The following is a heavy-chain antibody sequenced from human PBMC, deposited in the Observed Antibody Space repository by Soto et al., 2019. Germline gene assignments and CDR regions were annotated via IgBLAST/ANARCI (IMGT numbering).Heavy chain of an antibody. V-gene: IGHV5-10-1*01. D-gene: IGHD1-1*01. Sequence: PGESLKISCKGSGYSFTSYWISWVRQMPGKGLEWMGRIDPSDSYTNYSPSFQGHVTISADKSISTAYLQMNSLRAEDTAVYYCARVMEPRVQDYWGQGTLVTVSS. CDR2: IDPSDSYT. CDR3: ARVMEPRVQDY. CDR1: GYSFTSYW. J-gene: IGHJ4*02.